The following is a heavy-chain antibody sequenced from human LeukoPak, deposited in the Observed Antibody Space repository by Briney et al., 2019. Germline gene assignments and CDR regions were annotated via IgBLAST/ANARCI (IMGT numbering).Heavy chain of an antibody. CDR3: ARAVRLFTVVPAAGWWFDP. V-gene: IGHV4-59*01. J-gene: IGHJ5*02. CDR2: IYYSGST. CDR1: GGSISSYY. Sequence: NPSETLSLTCTVSGGSISSYYWSWIRQPPEKGLEWIGYIYYSGSTNYNPSLKSRVTISVDTSKNQFSLKLSSVTAADTAVYYCARAVRLFTVVPAAGWWFDPWGQGTLVTVSS. D-gene: IGHD2-2*01.